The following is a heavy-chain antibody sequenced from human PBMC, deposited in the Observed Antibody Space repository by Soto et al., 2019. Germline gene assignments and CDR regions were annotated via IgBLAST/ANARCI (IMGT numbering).Heavy chain of an antibody. V-gene: IGHV3-23*01. CDR2: ITATGDRA. CDR1: GLTFRNYA. Sequence: EVHLLESGGGLVQPGGSLRLSCAASGLTFRNYAMGWVRQVPGKGLEWVSAITATGDRAQYIDSVRGRFTISRDNSQNTLYMQMNSLRAEDTAVYYCAKDLRGPEAGTWYFDLWGRGSLVTVSS. D-gene: IGHD6-13*01. CDR3: AKDLRGPEAGTWYFDL. J-gene: IGHJ2*01.